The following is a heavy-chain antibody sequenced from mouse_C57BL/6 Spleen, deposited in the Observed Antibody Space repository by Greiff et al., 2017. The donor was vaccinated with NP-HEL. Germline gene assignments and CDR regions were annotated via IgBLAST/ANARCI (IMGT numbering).Heavy chain of an antibody. Sequence: VQLQQSGPELVKPGDSVKISCKASGYSFTGYFMNWVMQSHGKSLEWIGRINPYNGDTFYNQKFKGKATLTVDKSSSTAHMELRSLTSEDSAVYYCASSRGSSQYYYALDYWGQGTSVTVSS. J-gene: IGHJ4*01. CDR1: GYSFTGYF. V-gene: IGHV1-20*01. CDR2: INPYNGDT. D-gene: IGHD1-1*01. CDR3: ASSRGSSQYYYALDY.